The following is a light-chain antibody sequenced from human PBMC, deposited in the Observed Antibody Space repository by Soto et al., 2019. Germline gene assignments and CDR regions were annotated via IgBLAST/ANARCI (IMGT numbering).Light chain of an antibody. CDR2: GAS. V-gene: IGKV3-20*01. CDR1: QSVSSSY. Sequence: EIGLTQSPGTLSLSPGERATLSCRASQSVSSSYLAWYQQKPGQAPRLLIYGASSRATGIPDRFSGSGSGSDFSLTISRLALEDFAVYSCQQYGSSPPFTFGQWTRLEIK. CDR3: QQYGSSPPFT. J-gene: IGKJ5*01.